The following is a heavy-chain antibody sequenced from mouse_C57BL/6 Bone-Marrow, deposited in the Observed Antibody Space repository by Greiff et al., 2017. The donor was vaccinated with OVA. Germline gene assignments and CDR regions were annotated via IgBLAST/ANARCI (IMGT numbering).Heavy chain of an antibody. D-gene: IGHD4-1*01. Sequence: EVKLMESGAGLVKPGGSLKLSCAASGFTFSSYAMSWVRQTPEKRLEWVAYISSGGDYIYYADTVKGRFTISRDNARNTLYLQMSSLKSEDTAMYYCTRELDWVEAMDYWGQGTSVTVSS. J-gene: IGHJ4*01. V-gene: IGHV5-9-1*02. CDR1: GFTFSSYA. CDR3: TRELDWVEAMDY. CDR2: ISSGGDYI.